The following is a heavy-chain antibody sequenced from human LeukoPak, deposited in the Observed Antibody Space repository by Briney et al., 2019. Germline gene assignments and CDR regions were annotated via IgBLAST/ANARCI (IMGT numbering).Heavy chain of an antibody. J-gene: IGHJ4*02. CDR1: GNTLTEFS. Sequence: ASVKVSCKLSGNTLTEFSMHWVRQAPGKGLEWMGGFDPEDGKTIYAQKFQGRVTMTEDTSTDTAYMELSSLRSEDTAVYYCATAGDAIASVMIWDFWGQGTLVTVSS. D-gene: IGHD3/OR15-3a*01. CDR3: ATAGDAIASVMIWDF. V-gene: IGHV1-24*01. CDR2: FDPEDGKT.